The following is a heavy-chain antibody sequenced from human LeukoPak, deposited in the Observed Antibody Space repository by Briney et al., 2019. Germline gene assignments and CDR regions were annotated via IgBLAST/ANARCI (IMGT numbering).Heavy chain of an antibody. CDR1: GFTFSSYW. D-gene: IGHD3-10*01. V-gene: IGHV3-7*01. J-gene: IGHJ3*02. CDR3: AREHANYYGSGDAFDI. Sequence: GGSLRLSCAASGFTFSSYWMSWVRHAPGKGLEWVANIKQDGSEKYYVDSVKGRFTISRDNAKNSLYLQMNSLRAEDTAVYYCAREHANYYGSGDAFDIWGQGTMVTVSS. CDR2: IKQDGSEK.